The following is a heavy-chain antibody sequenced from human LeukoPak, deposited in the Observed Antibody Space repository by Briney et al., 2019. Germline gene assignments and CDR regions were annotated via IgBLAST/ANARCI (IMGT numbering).Heavy chain of an antibody. CDR1: GYTFTSYA. D-gene: IGHD5-12*01. J-gene: IGHJ3*02. V-gene: IGHV1-3*01. CDR2: INAGNGNT. CDR3: AREMLNRPGYSGYGSLDAFDI. Sequence: ASVKVSCKASGYTFTSYAMHWVRQAPGQRLEWMGWINAGNGNTKYSQKFQGRVTITRDTSASTAYMELSSLRSEDTAVYYCAREMLNRPGYSGYGSLDAFDIWGQGTMVTVSS.